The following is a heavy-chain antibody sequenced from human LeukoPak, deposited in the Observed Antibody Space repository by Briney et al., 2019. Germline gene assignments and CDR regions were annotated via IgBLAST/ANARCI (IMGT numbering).Heavy chain of an antibody. CDR3: ARLEYSSSSGDY. CDR1: GYTFTGYY. CDR2: INPNSGGT. J-gene: IGHJ4*02. V-gene: IGHV1-2*02. Sequence: ASVKVSCKASGYTFTGYYMHWVRQAPGQGLEWMGWINPNSGGTNYAQKFQGRVTMTRDTSISTAYLQWSSLKASDTAMYYCARLEYSSSSGDYWGQGTLVTVSS. D-gene: IGHD6-6*01.